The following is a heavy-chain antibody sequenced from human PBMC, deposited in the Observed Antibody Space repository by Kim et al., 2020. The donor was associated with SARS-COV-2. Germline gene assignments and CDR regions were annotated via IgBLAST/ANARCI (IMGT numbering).Heavy chain of an antibody. D-gene: IGHD6-13*01. Sequence: SETLSLTCTVSGGSISSYYWSWIRQPPGKGLEWIGYIYYSGSTNYNPSLKSRVTISVNTSKNQFSLKLSSVTAADTAVYYCARDGGEGYSSSWQIFDYWGQGTLVTVSS. CDR2: IYYSGST. CDR1: GGSISSYY. V-gene: IGHV4-59*01. CDR3: ARDGGEGYSSSWQIFDY. J-gene: IGHJ4*02.